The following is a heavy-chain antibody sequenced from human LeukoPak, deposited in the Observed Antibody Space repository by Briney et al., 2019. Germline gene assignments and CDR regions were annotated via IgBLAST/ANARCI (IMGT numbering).Heavy chain of an antibody. Sequence: GASVKVSCKASGYTFTSYAMHWVRQAPGQRLEWMGWINAGNGNTKYSQKFQGRVTITRGTSASTAYMELSSLRSEDTAVYYCARGSIITMVRGVNGPDYWGQGTLVTVSS. CDR2: INAGNGNT. CDR3: ARGSIITMVRGVNGPDY. V-gene: IGHV1-3*01. CDR1: GYTFTSYA. D-gene: IGHD3-10*01. J-gene: IGHJ4*02.